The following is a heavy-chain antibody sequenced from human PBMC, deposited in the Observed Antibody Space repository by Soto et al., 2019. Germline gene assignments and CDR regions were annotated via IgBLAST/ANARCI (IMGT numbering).Heavy chain of an antibody. J-gene: IGHJ4*02. D-gene: IGHD2-2*01. CDR1: GFTFSSYG. CDR2: IWYDGSNK. V-gene: IGHV3-33*01. Sequence: GGSLRLSCAASGFTFSSYGMHWVRQAPGKGLEWVAVIWYDGSNKYYADSVKGRFTIARDNSKNTLYLQMNSLRAEDTAVYYCAREGGWVPAASDFDYWGQGTLVTVSS. CDR3: AREGGWVPAASDFDY.